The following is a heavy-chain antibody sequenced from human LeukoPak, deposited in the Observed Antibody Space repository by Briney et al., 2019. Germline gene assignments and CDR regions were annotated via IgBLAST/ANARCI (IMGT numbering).Heavy chain of an antibody. CDR1: GYTFTSYG. J-gene: IGHJ5*02. D-gene: IGHD2-2*02. Sequence: ASVKVSCKASGYTFTSYGISWVRQAPGQGLEWMGGIIPIFGTANYAQKFQGRVTITADESTSTAYMELSSLRSEDTAVYYCARDGGPLGYCSSTSCYNYWFDPWGQGTLVTVSS. V-gene: IGHV1-69*13. CDR2: IIPIFGTA. CDR3: ARDGGPLGYCSSTSCYNYWFDP.